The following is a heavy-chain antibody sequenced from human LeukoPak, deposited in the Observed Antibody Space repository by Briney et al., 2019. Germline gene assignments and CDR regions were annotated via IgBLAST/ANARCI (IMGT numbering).Heavy chain of an antibody. CDR3: AREISGILTGYYNPVSFDY. CDR2: INPNSGAT. J-gene: IGHJ4*02. D-gene: IGHD3-9*01. V-gene: IGHV1-2*02. CDR1: GYTFIGYY. Sequence: ASVKVSCKTSGYTFIGYYMNWVRQAPGQGPEWMGWINPNSGATNYAQKFQGRVTMTRDTSMSTAYMELSRLRSDDTAVYYCAREISGILTGYYNPVSFDYWGQGTLVTVSS.